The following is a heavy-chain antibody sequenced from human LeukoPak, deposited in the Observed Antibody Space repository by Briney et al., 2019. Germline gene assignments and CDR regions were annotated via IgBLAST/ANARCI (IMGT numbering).Heavy chain of an antibody. Sequence: GGSLRLSCAASGFTFSTYSMNWVRQAPGKGLMWVSRISPDGSTTLYADSVRGRFTISRDNAKNTLYLQMNSLGAEDTAVYYCAKDPGTNHWYLDLWGRGTLVTVSS. D-gene: IGHD1-1*01. CDR3: AKDPGTNHWYLDL. CDR1: GFTFSTYS. J-gene: IGHJ2*01. V-gene: IGHV3-74*03. CDR2: ISPDGSTT.